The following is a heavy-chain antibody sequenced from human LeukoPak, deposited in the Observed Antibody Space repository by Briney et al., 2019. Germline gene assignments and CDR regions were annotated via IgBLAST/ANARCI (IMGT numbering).Heavy chain of an antibody. CDR1: Y. V-gene: IGHV1-2*02. J-gene: IGHJ5*02. CDR3: ARLSVVPAATPFDP. Sequence: YXXXVXQAPGQGXXWMGWINPNSGGTNYAQKFQGRVTMTRDTSISTAYMELSRLRSDDTAVYYCARLSVVPAATPFDPWGQGTLVTVSS. CDR2: INPNSGGT. D-gene: IGHD2-2*01.